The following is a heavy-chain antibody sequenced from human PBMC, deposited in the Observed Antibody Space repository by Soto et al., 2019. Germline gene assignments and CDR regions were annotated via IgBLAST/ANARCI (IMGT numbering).Heavy chain of an antibody. CDR3: APTYYDFWRGFDY. Sequence: ESGGGLVKPGGSLRLSCAASGFTFSSYSMNWVRQAPGKGLEWVSSISSSSSYIYYADSVKGRFTISRDNAKNSLYLQMNSLRAEDTAVYYCAPTYYDFWRGFDYWGQGTLVTVSS. CDR2: ISSSSSYI. J-gene: IGHJ4*02. V-gene: IGHV3-21*01. D-gene: IGHD3-3*01. CDR1: GFTFSSYS.